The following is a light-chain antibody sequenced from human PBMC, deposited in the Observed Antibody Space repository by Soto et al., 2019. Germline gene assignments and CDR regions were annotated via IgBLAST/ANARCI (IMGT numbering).Light chain of an antibody. Sequence: DIQMTQSPSTLSASVGDRVTITCRASQSISSWLAWYQQKPGKAPKLLIYKASSLESGVPSRFSGSGSGTEFTLTISSLQPDDFAPYYCQQYNSYSITFGPGTKVDI. CDR1: QSISSW. CDR2: KAS. V-gene: IGKV1-5*03. J-gene: IGKJ3*01. CDR3: QQYNSYSIT.